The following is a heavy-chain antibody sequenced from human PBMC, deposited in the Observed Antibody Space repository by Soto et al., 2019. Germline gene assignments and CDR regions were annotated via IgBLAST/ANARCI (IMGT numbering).Heavy chain of an antibody. V-gene: IGHV4-31*03. D-gene: IGHD3-22*01. CDR2: IYYSGST. CDR3: ARDVGYYDSSGYLAGYFDY. Sequence: SETLSLTCTVSGGSIRSGGNSWSWIRQHSGKGLEWIGYIYYSGSTYYNPSLQSRLTISLDTSKNQFSLKLSSVTAADTAVYYCARDVGYYDSSGYLAGYFDYWGQGTLVTVSS. J-gene: IGHJ4*02. CDR1: GGSIRSGGNS.